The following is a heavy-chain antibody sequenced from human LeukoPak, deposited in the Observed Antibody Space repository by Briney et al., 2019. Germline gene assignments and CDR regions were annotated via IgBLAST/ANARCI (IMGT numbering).Heavy chain of an antibody. CDR2: IWYDGSNK. CDR1: GFIFSNHG. Sequence: GGSLRLSCAASGFIFSNHGIHWVRQAPGKGLEWGAVIWYDGSNKYYADSVKGRFTISRDNSKNTLYLQMNSLRAEDTAVYYCAREPNYYDSSGYYPYWGQGTLVTVSS. V-gene: IGHV3-33*01. CDR3: AREPNYYDSSGYYPY. J-gene: IGHJ4*02. D-gene: IGHD3-22*01.